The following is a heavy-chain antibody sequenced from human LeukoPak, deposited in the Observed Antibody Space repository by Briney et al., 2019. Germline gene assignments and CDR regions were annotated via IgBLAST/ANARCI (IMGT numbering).Heavy chain of an antibody. CDR1: GFTFSSYA. J-gene: IGHJ4*02. CDR2: ISGSGGST. Sequence: GGSLRLSCAASGFTFSSYAMSWVRQAPGKGLEWVSAISGSGGSTYYADSVKGRFTISRDNSKNTLYLQMNSLRAEDTAVYYCAKSTTAMIVVVITLSYWGQGTLVTVSS. D-gene: IGHD3-22*01. CDR3: AKSTTAMIVVVITLSY. V-gene: IGHV3-23*01.